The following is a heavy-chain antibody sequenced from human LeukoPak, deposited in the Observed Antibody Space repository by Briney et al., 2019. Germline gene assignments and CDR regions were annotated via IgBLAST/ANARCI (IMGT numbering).Heavy chain of an antibody. CDR2: INPNSGGT. D-gene: IGHD6-19*01. V-gene: IGHV1-2*02. Sequence: GASVKVSCKASGYTFTDYYMHCVRQAPGQGLEWMGWINPNSGGTNYVQKFQGRVTMTRDSSISTGYMELTRLRSDDTAVYYCTRADIAVAGGFDYWGQGTLVTVSS. CDR3: TRADIAVAGGFDY. J-gene: IGHJ4*02. CDR1: GYTFTDYY.